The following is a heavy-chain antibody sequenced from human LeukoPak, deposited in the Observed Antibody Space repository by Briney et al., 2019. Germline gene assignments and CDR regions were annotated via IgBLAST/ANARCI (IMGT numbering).Heavy chain of an antibody. CDR2: IRYDGSNK. CDR1: GFTFSSYG. D-gene: IGHD3-3*01. Sequence: GGSLRLSCAASGFTFSSYGIHWVRQAPGKWLEWVAFIRYDGSNKYYADSVKGRFTISRDNSKNTLYLQMNSLRPEDTAVYYCAKDQRFLTLDHWGQGSLVTVSS. V-gene: IGHV3-30*02. J-gene: IGHJ4*02. CDR3: AKDQRFLTLDH.